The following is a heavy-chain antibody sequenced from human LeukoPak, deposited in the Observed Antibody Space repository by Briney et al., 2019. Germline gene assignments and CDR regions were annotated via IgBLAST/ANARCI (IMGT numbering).Heavy chain of an antibody. CDR1: GFTFSSYA. V-gene: IGHV3-23*01. CDR2: ISGSGGST. Sequence: GGSQRLSCAASGFTFSSYAMSWVRQAPGKGLEWVSAISGSGGSTYYADSVKGRFTISRDNSKNTLYLQMNSLRAEDTAVYYCAKVYYYDSSGYYDYWGQGTLVTVSS. CDR3: AKVYYYDSSGYYDY. J-gene: IGHJ4*02. D-gene: IGHD3-22*01.